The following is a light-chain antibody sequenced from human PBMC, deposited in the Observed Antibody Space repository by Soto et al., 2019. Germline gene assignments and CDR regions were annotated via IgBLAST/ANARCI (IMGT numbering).Light chain of an antibody. CDR1: QTFNSS. CDR3: QHYNPCT. Sequence: DIQMTQSPSRMYASVGDTITITCRASQTFNSSVTWYQHKPGKAPKLLIYEAFTLQSGISSKFSGNGSGTKFSLTNSSLQANDFGSYYCQHYNPCTFGPGIKEEI. J-gene: IGKJ1*01. CDR2: EAF. V-gene: IGKV1-5*01.